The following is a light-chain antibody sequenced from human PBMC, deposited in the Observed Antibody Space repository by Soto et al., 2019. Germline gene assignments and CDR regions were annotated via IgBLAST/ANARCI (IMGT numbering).Light chain of an antibody. CDR3: CSYAGSYTGV. CDR2: DVT. Sequence: QSALTQPRSVSGSPGQSVTISCTGTSSDVGGYNYVSWYEQHPVKAPKLMIYDVTKRPSGVPDRVSGSKSGNTAALTISGLQAEDEADYYCCSYAGSYTGVFGTGTKLTVL. J-gene: IGLJ1*01. CDR1: SSDVGGYNY. V-gene: IGLV2-11*01.